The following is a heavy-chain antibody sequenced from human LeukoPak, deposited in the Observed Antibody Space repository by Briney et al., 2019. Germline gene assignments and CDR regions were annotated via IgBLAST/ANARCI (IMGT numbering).Heavy chain of an antibody. D-gene: IGHD3-10*01. J-gene: IGHJ5*02. CDR1: GFTFSSFW. Sequence: GGSLRLSCAASGFTFSSFWMTWVRQAPGKGLEWVANIKEDGSQKYYVDSVKGRFTISRDNAKNSLFLQTNSLRVDDTAVYYCARDFRAAFDPWGQGTLVTVSS. V-gene: IGHV3-7*03. CDR2: IKEDGSQK. CDR3: ARDFRAAFDP.